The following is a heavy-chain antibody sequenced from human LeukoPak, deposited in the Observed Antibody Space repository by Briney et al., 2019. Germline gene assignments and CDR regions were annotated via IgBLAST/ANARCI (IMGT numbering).Heavy chain of an antibody. CDR1: GITFGNNW. J-gene: IGHJ6*04. V-gene: IGHV3-30*03. Sequence: GGSLRLSCAASGITFGNNWMHWVRQAPGKGLEWVAVISYDGTNKYYADSVKGRFTISRDNSKNTLYLQMNSLRAEDTAVYYCARTGYCSSTSCYLLGGMDVWGKGTTVTVSS. CDR3: ARTGYCSSTSCYLLGGMDV. CDR2: ISYDGTNK. D-gene: IGHD2-2*01.